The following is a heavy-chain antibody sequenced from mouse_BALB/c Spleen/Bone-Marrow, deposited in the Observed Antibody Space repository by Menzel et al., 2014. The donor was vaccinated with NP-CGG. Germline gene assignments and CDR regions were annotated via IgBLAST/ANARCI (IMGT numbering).Heavy chain of an antibody. V-gene: IGHV1-54*01. D-gene: IGHD2-10*02. Sequence: VKLVESGAELVRPGTSVKVSCKASGYAFTTYLIGWVKQRPGQGLEWIGVINPGSGGTNYNEKFKGKATLTADKSSSTAYMQLSSLTSDDSSVYCCAREGYGDFHYWGQGTTPTVSS. J-gene: IGHJ2*01. CDR2: INPGSGGT. CDR3: AREGYGDFHY. CDR1: GYAFTTYL.